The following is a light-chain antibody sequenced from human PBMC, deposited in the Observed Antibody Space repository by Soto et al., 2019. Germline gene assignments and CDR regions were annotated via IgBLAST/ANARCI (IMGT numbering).Light chain of an antibody. Sequence: EIILTQSPGTLSVSPGERATLSCRGSQSINREFLAWYQQKPGQAPRLLMFQTSTRASGVPDRFSGSGSGTDFTLPITGLEPEDSAVYYCQQYGDSPAYTFGQGTKLEI. CDR1: QSINREF. J-gene: IGKJ2*01. V-gene: IGKV3-20*01. CDR3: QQYGDSPAYT. CDR2: QTS.